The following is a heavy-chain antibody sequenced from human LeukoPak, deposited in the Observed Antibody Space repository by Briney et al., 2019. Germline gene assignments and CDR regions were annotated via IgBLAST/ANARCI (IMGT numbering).Heavy chain of an antibody. J-gene: IGHJ4*02. CDR3: ATNVTYSFDN. D-gene: IGHD2-21*02. V-gene: IGHV4-38-2*01. CDR2: IHHGGST. CDR1: AYSISSGYY. Sequence: PSETLSLTCAVSAYSISSGYYWGWIRQPTGKGLEWIGSIHHGGSTYYNPSLKSRITISIDRSKNQFSLKLNSVTAADSAVYYCATNVTYSFDNWGQGTLVTVSS.